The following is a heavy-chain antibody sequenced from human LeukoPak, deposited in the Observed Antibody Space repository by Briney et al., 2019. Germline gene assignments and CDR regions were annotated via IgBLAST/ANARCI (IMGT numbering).Heavy chain of an antibody. Sequence: ASVKVSCKASGYTFTSYDINWVRQATGQGLEWMGWMNPNSGNTGYAQKFQGRVTITRNTSISTAYMELSSLRSEDTAVYYCARDVAAAGMSPFDYWGQGTLVTVSS. D-gene: IGHD6-13*01. CDR2: MNPNSGNT. V-gene: IGHV1-8*03. J-gene: IGHJ4*02. CDR1: GYTFTSYD. CDR3: ARDVAAAGMSPFDY.